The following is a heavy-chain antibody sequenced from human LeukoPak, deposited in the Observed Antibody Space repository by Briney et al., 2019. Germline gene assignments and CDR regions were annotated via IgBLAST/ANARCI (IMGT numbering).Heavy chain of an antibody. Sequence: GGSLRLSCAASGFTFSSYWMHWIRQAPGKGLVWVSRISGDGSRTNNADSVKGRFTISRDNAKNTLYLHMNSLRAEDTAAYYCARDAVDTANAVWGQGTTVTVSS. D-gene: IGHD5-18*01. CDR2: ISGDGSRT. CDR1: GFTFSSYW. J-gene: IGHJ6*02. V-gene: IGHV3-74*01. CDR3: ARDAVDTANAV.